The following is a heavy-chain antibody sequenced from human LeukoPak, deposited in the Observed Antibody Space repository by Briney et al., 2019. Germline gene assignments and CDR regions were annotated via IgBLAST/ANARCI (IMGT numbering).Heavy chain of an antibody. D-gene: IGHD6-13*01. V-gene: IGHV3-30*02. Sequence: GGSLRLSCAASGFTFSSYGIHWVRQAPGKGLEWVAFIRFDGSNKYYADSVKGRFTISRDNSKNTLYLQMNSLRAEDTAVYYCAKVVPSSSWSLDYWGQGTLVTVSS. J-gene: IGHJ4*02. CDR1: GFTFSSYG. CDR3: AKVVPSSSWSLDY. CDR2: IRFDGSNK.